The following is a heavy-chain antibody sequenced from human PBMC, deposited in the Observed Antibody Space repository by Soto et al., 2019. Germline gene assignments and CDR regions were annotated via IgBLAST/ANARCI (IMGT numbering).Heavy chain of an antibody. CDR1: GFTFTSYA. V-gene: IGHV1-3*01. Sequence: ASVKVSCKSSGFTFTSYAIHWLRQAPGQRPQWMGWINGGSGNTKYSQDFQGRVTFTRDTFATTAYLELSSLRSEDTAVYYCARVPSRGNWAGDYYIQHYDSWGQRTPVAVSS. CDR3: ARVPSRGNWAGDYYIQHYDS. CDR2: INGGSGNT. J-gene: IGHJ4*02. D-gene: IGHD3-10*01.